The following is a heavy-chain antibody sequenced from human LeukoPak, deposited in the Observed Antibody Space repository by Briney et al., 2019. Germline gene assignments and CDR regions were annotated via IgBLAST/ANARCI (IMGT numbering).Heavy chain of an antibody. CDR3: AKDLDRSSSWTSMEY. Sequence: SGGSLRLSCAASGFTFSSYGMHWVRQAPGKGLEWVAFIRYDGSNKYYADSVKGRFTISRDNSKNTLYLQMNSLRAEDTAVYYCAKDLDRSSSWTSMEYWGQGTLVTVSS. CDR1: GFTFSSYG. V-gene: IGHV3-30*02. CDR2: IRYDGSNK. J-gene: IGHJ4*02. D-gene: IGHD6-13*01.